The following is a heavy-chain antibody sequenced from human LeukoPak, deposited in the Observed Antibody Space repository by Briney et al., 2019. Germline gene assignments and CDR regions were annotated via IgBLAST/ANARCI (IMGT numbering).Heavy chain of an antibody. CDR2: IWYDGSNK. J-gene: IGHJ4*02. V-gene: IGHV3-33*06. D-gene: IGHD5-24*01. CDR1: GFTFGSYG. CDR3: AKDHVEMADELFDY. Sequence: GRSLRLSCAASGFTFGSYGMHWVRQAPGKGLEWVAVIWYDGSNKYYADSVKGRFTISRDNSKNTLYLQMNSLRAEDTAVYYCAKDHVEMADELFDYWGQGTLVTVSS.